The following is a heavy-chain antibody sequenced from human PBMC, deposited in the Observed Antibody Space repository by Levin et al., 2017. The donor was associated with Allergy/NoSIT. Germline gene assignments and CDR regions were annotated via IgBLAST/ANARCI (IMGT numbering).Heavy chain of an antibody. Sequence: SETLSLTCAVSGGSISSSNWWSWVRQPPGKGLEWIGEIYHSGSTNYNPSLKSRVTISVDKSKNQFSLKLSSVTAADTAVYYCARDVPSGYDWEDAFDSWGQGTMVTVSS. CDR1: GGSISSSNW. J-gene: IGHJ3*02. V-gene: IGHV4-4*02. D-gene: IGHD5-12*01. CDR2: IYHSGST. CDR3: ARDVPSGYDWEDAFDS.